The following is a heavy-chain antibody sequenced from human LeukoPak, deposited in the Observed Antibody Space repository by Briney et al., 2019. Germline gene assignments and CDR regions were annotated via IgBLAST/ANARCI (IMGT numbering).Heavy chain of an antibody. Sequence: SETLSLTCTVSGGSISSSSYYWGWIRQPPGKGLEWIGSIYYSRSTYYNPSLKSRVTISVDTSKNQFSLKLSSVTAADTAVYYCARYLMVRGVIIVDAFDIWGQGTMVTVSS. V-gene: IGHV4-39*01. CDR2: IYYSRST. J-gene: IGHJ3*02. CDR1: GGSISSSSYY. CDR3: ARYLMVRGVIIVDAFDI. D-gene: IGHD3-10*01.